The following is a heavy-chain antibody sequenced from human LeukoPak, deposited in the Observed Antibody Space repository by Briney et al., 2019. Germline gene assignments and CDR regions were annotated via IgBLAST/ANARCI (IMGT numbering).Heavy chain of an antibody. J-gene: IGHJ4*02. CDR3: ARGFRY. Sequence: PSETPSLTCAVYGGSFSGYHWSWIRQPPGKGLEWIGEINHSGSTNYNPSLKSRVTISVDTSKNQFSLKLSSVTAADTAVYYCARGFRYWGQGTLVTVSS. CDR1: GGSFSGYH. CDR2: INHSGST. V-gene: IGHV4-34*01. D-gene: IGHD2/OR15-2a*01.